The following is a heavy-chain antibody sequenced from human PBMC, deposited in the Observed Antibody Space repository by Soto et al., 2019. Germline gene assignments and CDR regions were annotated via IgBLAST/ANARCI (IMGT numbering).Heavy chain of an antibody. CDR2: IIPILGIA. Sequence: ASVKVSCKASGGTFSSYTISWVRQAPGQGLEWMGRIIPILGIANYAQKFQGRVTITADKSTSTAYMELSSLRSEDTAVYYCACHDSSGYYYYFDYWGQGTLVTVSS. J-gene: IGHJ4*02. CDR3: ACHDSSGYYYYFDY. V-gene: IGHV1-69*02. CDR1: GGTFSSYT. D-gene: IGHD3-22*01.